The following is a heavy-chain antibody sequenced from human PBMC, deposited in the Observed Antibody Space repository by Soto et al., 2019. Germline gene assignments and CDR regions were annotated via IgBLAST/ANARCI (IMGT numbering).Heavy chain of an antibody. D-gene: IGHD2-2*01. J-gene: IGHJ5*02. V-gene: IGHV4-39*01. Sequence: QLQLQESGPGLVKPSETLSLTCTVSGGSISSSSYYWGWIRQPPGKGLEWIGSIYYSGSTYYNPALKSRVTISVDTSKNRFSLKLSSVTAADTAVYYCARQGWGYCSSTSCYDGLDWFDPWGQGTLVTVSS. CDR3: ARQGWGYCSSTSCYDGLDWFDP. CDR1: GGSISSSSYY. CDR2: IYYSGST.